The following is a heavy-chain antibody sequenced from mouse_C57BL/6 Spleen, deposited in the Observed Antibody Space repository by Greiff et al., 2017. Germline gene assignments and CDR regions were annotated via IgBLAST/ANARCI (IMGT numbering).Heavy chain of an antibody. V-gene: IGHV1-52*01. CDR2: IDPSDSET. CDR1: GYTFTSYW. D-gene: IGHD3-2*02. J-gene: IGHJ2*01. Sequence: QVQLQQPGAELVRPGSSVKLSCKASGYTFTSYWMHWVKQRPIQGLEWIGNIDPSDSETHYNQKFKDKATLTVDKSSSTAYMQLSSLTSEDSAVYYCARSPSGGYFDYWGQGTLSQSPQ. CDR3: ARSPSGGYFDY.